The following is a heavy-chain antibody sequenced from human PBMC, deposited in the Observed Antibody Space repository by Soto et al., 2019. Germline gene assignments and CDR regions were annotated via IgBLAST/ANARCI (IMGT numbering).Heavy chain of an antibody. CDR3: ARPGEGYGDFYY. D-gene: IGHD4-17*01. J-gene: IGHJ4*02. Sequence: SETLSLTCTVSGGSISSSSYYWGWIRQPPGKGLEWIGSIYYSGSTYYNPSLKSRVTISVDTSKNQFSLKLSSVTAADTAVYYCARPGEGYGDFYYWGQGTLVTVSS. CDR1: GGSISSSSYY. V-gene: IGHV4-39*01. CDR2: IYYSGST.